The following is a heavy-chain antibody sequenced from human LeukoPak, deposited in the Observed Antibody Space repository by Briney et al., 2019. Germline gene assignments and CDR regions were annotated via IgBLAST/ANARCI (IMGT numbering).Heavy chain of an antibody. D-gene: IGHD6-6*01. J-gene: IGHJ4*02. CDR3: ARQGYGRSSFFDH. Sequence: SETLSLTCTVSDASIGSTSYYWGWIRQPPGKGLEWLGSFYYSGSSFYNESLKSRLTMSADTSKNQLSLKLNSVTAADTAVYYCARQGYGRSSFFDHWGQGTLVTVSS. CDR2: FYYSGSS. CDR1: DASIGSTSYY. V-gene: IGHV4-39*01.